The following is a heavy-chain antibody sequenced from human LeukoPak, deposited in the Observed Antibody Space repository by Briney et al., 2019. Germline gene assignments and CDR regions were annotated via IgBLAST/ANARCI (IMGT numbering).Heavy chain of an antibody. CDR1: GFTFSSYSSYW. Sequence: GGSLRLSCVASGFTFSSYSSYWMNWVRQAPGKGLVWVSRINSDGTYTTYADSVKGRFTISRDNAKNSLYLQMNGLRAEDTAVYYCAGLRSSGWYDYWGQGTLVTVSS. V-gene: IGHV3-74*01. CDR3: AGLRSSGWYDY. CDR2: INSDGTYT. D-gene: IGHD6-19*01. J-gene: IGHJ4*02.